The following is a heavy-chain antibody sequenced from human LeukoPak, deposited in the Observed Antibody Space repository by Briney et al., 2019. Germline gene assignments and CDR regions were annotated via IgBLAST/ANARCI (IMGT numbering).Heavy chain of an antibody. D-gene: IGHD3-10*01. CDR3: ARGVTMVRGVLSGWFDP. CDR2: IYYSGST. J-gene: IGHJ5*02. CDR1: GGSISSSSYY. V-gene: IGHV4-39*07. Sequence: SETLSLTCTVSGGSISSSSYYWGWIRQPPGKGLEWIGSIYYSGSTYYNPSLKSRVTISVDTSKNQFSLKLSSVTAADTAVYYCARGVTMVRGVLSGWFDPWGQGTLVTVSS.